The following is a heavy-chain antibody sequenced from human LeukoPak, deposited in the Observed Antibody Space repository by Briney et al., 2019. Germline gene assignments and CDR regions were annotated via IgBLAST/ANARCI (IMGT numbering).Heavy chain of an antibody. CDR3: ARDYVVTDSSGYPSYYYYYYMDV. Sequence: PSETLSLTCTVSGGSISSGSYYWSWIRQPAGKGLEWIGRIYTSGSTNYNPSLKSRVTISVDTSKNQFSLKLSSVTAADTAVYYCARDYVVTDSSGYPSYYYYYYMDVWGKGTTVTVSS. CDR2: IYTSGST. D-gene: IGHD3-22*01. J-gene: IGHJ6*03. V-gene: IGHV4-61*02. CDR1: GGSISSGSYY.